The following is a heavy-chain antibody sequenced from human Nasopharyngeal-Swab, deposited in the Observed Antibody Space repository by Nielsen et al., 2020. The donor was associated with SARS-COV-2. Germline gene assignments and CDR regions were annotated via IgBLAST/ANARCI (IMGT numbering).Heavy chain of an antibody. Sequence: VREAPGKGLEWVSVISGSGGSTYYADSVKGRFTTSRDNSKTTVHLRMDRLRVEDTAVYFCAKSKGYTSSWNDYWGQGTLVTVSS. J-gene: IGHJ4*02. V-gene: IGHV3-23*01. CDR3: AKSKGYTSSWNDY. CDR2: ISGSGGST. D-gene: IGHD6-13*01.